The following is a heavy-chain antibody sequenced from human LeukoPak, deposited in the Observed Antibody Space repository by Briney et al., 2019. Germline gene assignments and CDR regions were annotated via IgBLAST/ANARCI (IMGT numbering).Heavy chain of an antibody. D-gene: IGHD3-3*01. CDR1: RGSISSYY. J-gene: IGHJ4*02. CDR3: ARGRITIFGVVIPHFDK. CDR2: IDNSGNT. Sequence: SETLSLTCTVSRGSISSYYWSWIRQPPAKGLEWIGYIDNSGNTNSNPCLESRVTMSVDTSKNQFSLKLSSVIAADTAVYYCARGRITIFGVVIPHFDKWGQGTLVTVSS. V-gene: IGHV4-59*01.